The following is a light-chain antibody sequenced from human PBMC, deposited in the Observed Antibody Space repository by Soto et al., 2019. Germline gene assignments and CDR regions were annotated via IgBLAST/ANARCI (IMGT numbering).Light chain of an antibody. J-gene: IGKJ4*01. CDR2: DAS. Sequence: DVQMTQSPSTLSASVGDRVTITCRASQSISSWWAWYQQKPGKAPKLLIYDASSLESGVPSRFSGNRSGTEFTLTISRLQPDDFATYYCQQHNSYPLTFGGGTKVEIK. V-gene: IGKV1-5*01. CDR3: QQHNSYPLT. CDR1: QSISSW.